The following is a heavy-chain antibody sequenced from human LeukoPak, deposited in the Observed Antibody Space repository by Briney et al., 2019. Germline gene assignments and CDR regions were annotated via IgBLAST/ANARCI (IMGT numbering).Heavy chain of an antibody. CDR2: ISGSGGST. CDR3: AKAGIAVAGHRGYFDY. J-gene: IGHJ4*02. Sequence: GGSLRLSCAASGFTFSSYAMSWVRQAPGKGLEWVSAISGSGGSTYYADSVKGRFTISRDNSKNTLYLQMNSLRAEDTAVYYCAKAGIAVAGHRGYFDYWGQGTLVTVSS. V-gene: IGHV3-23*01. CDR1: GFTFSSYA. D-gene: IGHD6-19*01.